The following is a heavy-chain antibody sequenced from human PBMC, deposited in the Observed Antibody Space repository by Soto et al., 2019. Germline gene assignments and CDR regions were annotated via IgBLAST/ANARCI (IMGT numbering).Heavy chain of an antibody. V-gene: IGHV3-23*01. D-gene: IGHD6-19*01. Sequence: GGSLRLSCAASGFTFCSYALSWVRPAPGKGLEWVSAISGSGGSTNYADSVEGRFTISRDNSKNTLYLQMSSLRAEDTAVYYCAKAGGIAVPGTHLDYWGQGTLVTVS. J-gene: IGHJ4*02. CDR1: GFTFCSYA. CDR2: ISGSGGST. CDR3: AKAGGIAVPGTHLDY.